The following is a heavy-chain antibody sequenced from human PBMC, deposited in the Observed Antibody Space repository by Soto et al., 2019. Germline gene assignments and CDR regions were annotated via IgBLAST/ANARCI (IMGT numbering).Heavy chain of an antibody. D-gene: IGHD2-8*01. Sequence: QVQLQELGPGLVKPSETLSLTCTVSGGSISGGVHSWSWIRQPPGKGLEWIGHIFDSGSTYYNPSLKSRLTISVDTSKNQFSLRLSSVTAADTAVYYCAREIMPLTNDWYFDLWGRGTLVTVSS. J-gene: IGHJ2*01. V-gene: IGHV4-30-4*01. CDR3: AREIMPLTNDWYFDL. CDR2: IFDSGST. CDR1: GGSISGGVHS.